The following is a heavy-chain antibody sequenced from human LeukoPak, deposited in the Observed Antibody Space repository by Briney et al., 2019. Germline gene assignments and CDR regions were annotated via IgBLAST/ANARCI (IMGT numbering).Heavy chain of an antibody. Sequence: PGGSLRLSCAASGFTFRSYPMNWVRQAPGKGLEWVSFISGSAGRTYYADSVQGRFTISRDNSQDTLYLQMNSLRADDTAVYYCAKDLPAGSWGSVDFYYGLDVWGQGTTVTVSS. V-gene: IGHV3-23*01. J-gene: IGHJ6*02. CDR3: AKDLPAGSWGSVDFYYGLDV. CDR2: ISGSAGRT. D-gene: IGHD3-16*01. CDR1: GFTFRSYP.